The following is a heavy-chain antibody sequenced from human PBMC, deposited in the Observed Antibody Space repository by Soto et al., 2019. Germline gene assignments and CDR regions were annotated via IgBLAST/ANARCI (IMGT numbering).Heavy chain of an antibody. CDR1: GGSISSGGYY. J-gene: IGHJ6*02. CDR3: ARGVTGYYYYYYYGMDV. CDR2: IYYSGST. V-gene: IGHV4-31*03. Sequence: SETLSLTCTVSGGSISSGGYYWSWIRQHPGKGLEWIGYIYYSGSTYYNPSLKSRVTISVDTSKNQFSLKLSSVTAADTAVYYCARGVTGYYYYYYYGMDVWGQGITVTVSS. D-gene: IGHD6-13*01.